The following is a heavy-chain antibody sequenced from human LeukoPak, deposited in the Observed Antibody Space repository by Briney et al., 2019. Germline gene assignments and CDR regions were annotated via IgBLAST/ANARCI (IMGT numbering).Heavy chain of an antibody. V-gene: IGHV4-34*01. D-gene: IGHD2-15*01. CDR2: INHSGST. Sequence: PSETLSLTCAVYGGSFSGYYWSWIRQPPGKGLEWIGEINHSGSTNYNPSLKSRVTISVDTSKNQFSLKLSSVTAADTAVYYCARALLLNAFDIWGQGTMVTVSS. CDR3: ARALLLNAFDI. J-gene: IGHJ3*02. CDR1: GGSFSGYY.